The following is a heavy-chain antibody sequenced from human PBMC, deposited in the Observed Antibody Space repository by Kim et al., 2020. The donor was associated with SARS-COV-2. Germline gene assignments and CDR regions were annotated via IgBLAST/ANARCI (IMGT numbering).Heavy chain of an antibody. CDR2: ISYDGSIK. Sequence: GGSLRLSCGASGFTFNNYAMHWVRQAPGKGLEWVAVISYDGSIKYYADSVKGQFTISRDSSHNTLYLQMRSLRPEDTALYYCAKSNDFFCLKTGLNAFD. J-gene: IGHJ3*01. CDR3: AKSNDFFCLKTGLNAFD. V-gene: IGHV3-30*18. CDR1: GFTFNNYA. D-gene: IGHD7-27*01.